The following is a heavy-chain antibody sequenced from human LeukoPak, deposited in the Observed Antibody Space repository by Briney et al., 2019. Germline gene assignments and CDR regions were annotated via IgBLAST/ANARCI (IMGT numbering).Heavy chain of an antibody. CDR3: ARGGGYSSSWYGDY. CDR1: GFTFSSYG. CDR2: IWYDGSNK. V-gene: IGHV3-33*01. Sequence: GGSLRLSCAASGFTFSSYGMHWVRQAPGKGLEWVAVIWYDGSNKYYADSVKGRFTISRDNSKNTLYLQMNSLRAEDTAVYYCARGGGYSSSWYGDYWGQGTLVTVSS. J-gene: IGHJ4*02. D-gene: IGHD6-13*01.